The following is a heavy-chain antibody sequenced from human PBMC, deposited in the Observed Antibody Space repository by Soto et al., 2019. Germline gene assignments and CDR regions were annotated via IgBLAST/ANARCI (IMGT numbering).Heavy chain of an antibody. V-gene: IGHV3-53*01. CDR1: GFSVSSTY. CDR3: ARVMMVRGVVFEY. CDR2: MYSGGSA. J-gene: IGHJ4*02. Sequence: EVQLVESGGGFIQPGGSLRLSCAVSGFSVSSTYMSWVRQAPGKGLEWVSVMYSGGSAYYADSVKGRFSISRENSKNTLSLQMNSLRAEDTAVYYCARVMMVRGVVFEYWGRGTLVTVSS. D-gene: IGHD3-10*01.